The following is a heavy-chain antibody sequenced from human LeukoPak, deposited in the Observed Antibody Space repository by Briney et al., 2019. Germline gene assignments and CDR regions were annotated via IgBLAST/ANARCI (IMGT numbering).Heavy chain of an antibody. CDR1: GGSISSSNW. V-gene: IGHV4-4*02. J-gene: IGHJ4*02. CDR2: IYHSGST. CDR3: ARTPGYSGSYFDY. D-gene: IGHD5-12*01. Sequence: SETLSLTCAVSGGSISSSNWWSWVREPPGKGLEWIGEIYHSGSTNYNPSLKSRVTISVDKSKNQFSLKLSSVTAADTAVYYCARTPGYSGSYFDYWGQGTLVTVSS.